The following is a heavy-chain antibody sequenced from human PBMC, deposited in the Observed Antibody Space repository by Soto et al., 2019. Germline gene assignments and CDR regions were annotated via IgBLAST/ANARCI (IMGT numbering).Heavy chain of an antibody. Sequence: QVQLVQSGAEVKKPGASVKVSCKTSGYTFTSYGIIWVRQAPGQGLEWMGWISAYNGNTTYAQKLQGRVTMTTDTSTSTAYMELRSLRSDVMAVYYCARGSAAAALAAVLYYYYRGVGGKGTTVTVSS. CDR1: GYTFTSYG. CDR3: ARGSAAAALAAVLYYYYRGV. D-gene: IGHD6-13*01. J-gene: IGHJ6*03. V-gene: IGHV1-18*03. CDR2: ISAYNGNT.